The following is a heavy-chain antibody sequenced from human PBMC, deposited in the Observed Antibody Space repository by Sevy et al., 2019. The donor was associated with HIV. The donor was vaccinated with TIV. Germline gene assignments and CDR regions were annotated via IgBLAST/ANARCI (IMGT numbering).Heavy chain of an antibody. CDR1: GFTFSKAW. CDR2: IKSKTEGETT. D-gene: IGHD3-10*01. V-gene: IGHV3-15*01. Sequence: GGSLRLSCAASGFTFSKAWMSWVRQAPGKGLEWVGRIKSKTEGETTDYAAPVKDRFTISRDDSKNMVYLQMNSLKTEDTAVYYCTTVSITMIRGVTIGSLWGQGTLVTVSS. J-gene: IGHJ4*02. CDR3: TTVSITMIRGVTIGSL.